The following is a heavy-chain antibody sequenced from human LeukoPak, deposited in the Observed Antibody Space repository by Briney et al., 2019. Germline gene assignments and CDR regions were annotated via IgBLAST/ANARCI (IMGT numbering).Heavy chain of an antibody. CDR1: GFTFSSYS. CDR3: ARMGALGAFDI. Sequence: GSLRLSCAASGFTFSSYSMNWVRQAPGKGLEWVSSISSSSSYIYYADSVKGRFTISRDNAKNSLYLQMNSLRAEDTAVYYCARMGALGAFDIWGQGTMVTVSS. J-gene: IGHJ3*02. V-gene: IGHV3-21*01. CDR2: ISSSSSYI. D-gene: IGHD1-26*01.